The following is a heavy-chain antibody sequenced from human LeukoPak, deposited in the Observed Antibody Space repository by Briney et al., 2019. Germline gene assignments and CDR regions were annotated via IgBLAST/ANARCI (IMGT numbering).Heavy chain of an antibody. CDR3: ASRALRYFDWLPNFDY. V-gene: IGHV1-18*04. Sequence: ASVKVSCKASGYTFTGYYMHWVRQAPGQGLEWMGWISAYNGNTNYAQKLQGRVTMTTDTSTSTAYMELRSLRSDDTAVCYCASRALRYFDWLPNFDYWGQGTLVTVSS. D-gene: IGHD3-9*01. CDR1: GYTFTGYY. J-gene: IGHJ4*02. CDR2: ISAYNGNT.